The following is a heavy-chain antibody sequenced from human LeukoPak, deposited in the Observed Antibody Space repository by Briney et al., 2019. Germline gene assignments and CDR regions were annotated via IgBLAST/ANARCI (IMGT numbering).Heavy chain of an antibody. CDR2: MNPNSGNT. CDR3: ARGRITMVRGVRYYFDY. J-gene: IGHJ4*02. Sequence: ASVKVSCKASGYTFTSYDINWVRQATGQGLEWMGWMNPNSGNTGYAQKFQGRVTMTRNTSISTAYMELSSLRSEDTAVYYCARGRITMVRGVRYYFDYWGQGTLVTVSS. CDR1: GYTFTSYD. V-gene: IGHV1-8*01. D-gene: IGHD3-10*01.